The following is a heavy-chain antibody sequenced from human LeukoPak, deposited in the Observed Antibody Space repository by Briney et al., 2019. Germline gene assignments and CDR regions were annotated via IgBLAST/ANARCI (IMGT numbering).Heavy chain of an antibody. CDR3: AKEREVAGSNWFDP. Sequence: SETLSLTCTVSGGFISSYDWSWIRQPAGKGLEWIGRLYTSGTANYNPYFESRVTMSVDTSKNQFSLKLRSVTAADTAVYYCAKEREVAGSNWFDPWGQGILVTVSS. D-gene: IGHD2-15*01. CDR1: GGFISSYD. CDR2: LYTSGTA. J-gene: IGHJ5*02. V-gene: IGHV4-4*07.